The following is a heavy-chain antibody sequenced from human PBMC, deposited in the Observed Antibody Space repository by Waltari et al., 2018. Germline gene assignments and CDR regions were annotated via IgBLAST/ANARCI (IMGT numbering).Heavy chain of an antibody. Sequence: EVQLLESGGGLVQPGGSLRLSCAASGLTFSSYAMSWVRQAPGKGLEWVSAISGSGGSTYYADSVKGRFTISRDNSKNTLYLQMNSLRAEDTAVYYCAKGYYYDSSGYTFDYWGQGTLVTVSS. J-gene: IGHJ4*02. CDR1: GLTFSSYA. CDR3: AKGYYYDSSGYTFDY. CDR2: ISGSGGST. V-gene: IGHV3-23*01. D-gene: IGHD3-22*01.